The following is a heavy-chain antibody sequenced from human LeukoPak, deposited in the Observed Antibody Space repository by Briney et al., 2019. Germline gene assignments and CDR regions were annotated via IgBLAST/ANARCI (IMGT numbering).Heavy chain of an antibody. CDR1: GFTFSSYS. CDR2: ITTRSAI. D-gene: IGHD1-26*01. J-gene: IGHJ6*03. V-gene: IGHV3-48*01. CDR3: ARVRGAGLQYYYMDV. Sequence: GGSLRLSCAASGFTFSSYSRNWVGKAPGKGLGGVSYITTRSAIYYADSVKGRFTISRDNAKDSLYLQMNSLRADDTAVYYCARVRGAGLQYYYMDVWGKGTTVTVSS.